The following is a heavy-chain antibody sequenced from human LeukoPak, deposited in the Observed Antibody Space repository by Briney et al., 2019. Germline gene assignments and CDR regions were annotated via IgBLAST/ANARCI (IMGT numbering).Heavy chain of an antibody. D-gene: IGHD5-12*01. CDR3: TRGSGYDKHAWDY. Sequence: GGSLRLSCTDSGFTLGDYAMSWVRQAPGKGLEWVGFIRSKAYGGTTEYAASVKGRFTISRDDSKSIAYLQMNSLKTEDTAVYYCTRGSGYDKHAWDYWGQGTLVTVSS. CDR2: IRSKAYGGTT. J-gene: IGHJ4*02. CDR1: GFTLGDYA. V-gene: IGHV3-49*04.